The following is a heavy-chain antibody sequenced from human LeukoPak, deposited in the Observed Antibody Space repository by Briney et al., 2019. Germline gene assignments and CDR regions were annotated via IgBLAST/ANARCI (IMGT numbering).Heavy chain of an antibody. D-gene: IGHD3-3*01. CDR1: GFTFSSYA. CDR3: AKDGGRFGITIFGVVITPYFDY. V-gene: IGHV3-23*01. Sequence: GGSLRLSCAASGFTFSSYAMSWVRQAPGKGLEWVSAISGSGGSTYYADSVKGRFTISRDNSKNALYLQMNSLRAEDTAVYYCAKDGGRFGITIFGVVITPYFDYWGQGTLVTVSS. J-gene: IGHJ4*02. CDR2: ISGSGGST.